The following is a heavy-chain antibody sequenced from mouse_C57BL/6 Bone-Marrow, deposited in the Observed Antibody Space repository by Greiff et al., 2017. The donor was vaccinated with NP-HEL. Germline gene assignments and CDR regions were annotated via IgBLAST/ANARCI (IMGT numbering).Heavy chain of an antibody. Sequence: EVKVEESGPGLVKPSQTVFLTCTVTGISITTGNYRWSWIRQFPGNKLEWIGYIYYSGTITYNPSLTSRTTITRDTPKNQFFLEMNSLTAEDTATYYCARDCYDYDDWYFDVWGTGTTVTVSS. J-gene: IGHJ1*03. CDR1: GISITTGNYR. CDR2: IYYSGTI. CDR3: ARDCYDYDDWYFDV. D-gene: IGHD2-4*01. V-gene: IGHV3-5*01.